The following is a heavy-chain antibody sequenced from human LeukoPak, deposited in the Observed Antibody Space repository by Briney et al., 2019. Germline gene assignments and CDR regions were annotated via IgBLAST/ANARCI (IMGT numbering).Heavy chain of an antibody. Sequence: GGSLRLSCAASGFTFSTYAMNWVRQAPGKGLEWVAVISYDGSKKYYADSVKGRFTISRDNSKNTLYLQMNSLRAEDTAVYYCAKDPVDYGDYYYYGMDVWGQGTTVTVSS. CDR1: GFTFSTYA. D-gene: IGHD4-17*01. CDR3: AKDPVDYGDYYYYGMDV. V-gene: IGHV3-30-3*01. CDR2: ISYDGSKK. J-gene: IGHJ6*02.